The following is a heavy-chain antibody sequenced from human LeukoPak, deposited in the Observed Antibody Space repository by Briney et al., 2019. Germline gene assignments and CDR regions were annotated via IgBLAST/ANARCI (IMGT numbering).Heavy chain of an antibody. J-gene: IGHJ4*02. CDR3: ARVFSVRAFDY. D-gene: IGHD3-10*02. V-gene: IGHV3-7*03. CDR1: GFTFSSFY. CDR2: IKQDGSDK. Sequence: PGGSLRLSCAASGFTFSSFYMSWVRQAPGKGLEWVANIKQDGSDKYYVDFVKGRFTISRDNAKNSLNLQMNNLRAEDTAVYYCARVFSVRAFDYWGQGTLVTVSS.